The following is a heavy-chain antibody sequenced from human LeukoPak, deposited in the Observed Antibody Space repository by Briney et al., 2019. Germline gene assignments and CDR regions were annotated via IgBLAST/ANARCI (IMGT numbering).Heavy chain of an antibody. V-gene: IGHV3-30*02. Sequence: GGSLRLSCAASGFTFSSYSMHWVRQAPGKGLEWVAFIRDDGSNKYYADSVKGRFTISRDNSKNTLYLQMNSLRAEDTAVYYCYSSSGVFDYWGQGTLVTVSS. D-gene: IGHD6-6*01. CDR1: GFTFSSYS. CDR2: IRDDGSNK. J-gene: IGHJ4*02. CDR3: YSSSGVFDY.